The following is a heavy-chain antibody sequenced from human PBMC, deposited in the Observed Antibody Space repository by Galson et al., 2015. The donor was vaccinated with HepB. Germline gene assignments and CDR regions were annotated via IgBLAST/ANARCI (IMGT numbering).Heavy chain of an antibody. Sequence: SLRLSCAASGFTFSGYWMSWVRQAPGKGLEWVANIKQDGREQYYVDSVKGRFTISRDNAKNSLYLQMNSLRAEDTAVYYCARDFIAVGRGPEYWGQGALVTVSS. CDR1: GFTFSGYW. J-gene: IGHJ4*02. V-gene: IGHV3-7*03. D-gene: IGHD6-19*01. CDR2: IKQDGREQ. CDR3: ARDFIAVGRGPEY.